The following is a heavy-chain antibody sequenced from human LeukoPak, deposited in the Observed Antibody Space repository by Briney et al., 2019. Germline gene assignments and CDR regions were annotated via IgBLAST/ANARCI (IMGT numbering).Heavy chain of an antibody. J-gene: IGHJ6*02. D-gene: IGHD2-2*01. V-gene: IGHV3-7*03. Sequence: TGGSLRLSCAASGFTFSSYWMSWVRQAPGKGPEWVANIKQDGSEKYYVDSVKGRFTISKDNAKNSLYLQMNSLRAEDTAVYYCARMDTSCLDHGCYYGMDVWGQGTTVTVSS. CDR2: IKQDGSEK. CDR3: ARMDTSCLDHGCYYGMDV. CDR1: GFTFSSYW.